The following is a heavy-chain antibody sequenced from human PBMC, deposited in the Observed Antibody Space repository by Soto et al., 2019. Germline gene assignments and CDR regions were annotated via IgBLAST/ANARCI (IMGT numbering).Heavy chain of an antibody. Sequence: QLQLQESGPGLVKPSETLSLTCTVSGGSISSSSYYWGWIRQPPGKGLEWIGSIYYSGSTYYNPSLKSRVTISVDTSKNQFSLKLSSVTAADTAVYYCAQERIVVVVAATGYFDYWGQGTLVTVSS. CDR2: IYYSGST. CDR3: AQERIVVVVAATGYFDY. J-gene: IGHJ4*02. D-gene: IGHD2-15*01. CDR1: GGSISSSSYY. V-gene: IGHV4-39*01.